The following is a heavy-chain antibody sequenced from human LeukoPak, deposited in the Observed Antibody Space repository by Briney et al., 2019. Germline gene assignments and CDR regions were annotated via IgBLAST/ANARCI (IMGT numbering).Heavy chain of an antibody. Sequence: ASVKVSCKASGHTFTSYYMHWVRQAPGQGLEWMGIINPSGGSTSYAQKFQGRVTMTRDMSTSTVYMELSSLRSEDTAVYYCAKESITMVRGVTYFDYWGQGTLVTVSS. V-gene: IGHV1-46*01. D-gene: IGHD3-10*01. CDR1: GHTFTSYY. CDR3: AKESITMVRGVTYFDY. CDR2: INPSGGST. J-gene: IGHJ4*02.